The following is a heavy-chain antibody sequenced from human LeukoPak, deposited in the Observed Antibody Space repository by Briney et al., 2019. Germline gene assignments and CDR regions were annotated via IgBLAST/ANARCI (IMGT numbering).Heavy chain of an antibody. V-gene: IGHV4-59*01. Sequence: SETLSLTCTVSGGSISSYYWSWIRQPPGKGLEWIGYIYYSGSTNYNPSLKSRVTISVDTSKNQFSLKLSSVTAADTAVYYCASSYGSGSYYPWGQGTQVTVSS. CDR2: IYYSGST. CDR3: ASSYGSGSYYP. J-gene: IGHJ5*02. CDR1: GGSISSYY. D-gene: IGHD3-10*01.